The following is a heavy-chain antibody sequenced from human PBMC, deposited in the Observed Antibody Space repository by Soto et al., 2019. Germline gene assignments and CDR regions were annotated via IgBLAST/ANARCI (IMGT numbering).Heavy chain of an antibody. CDR1: GFTVSSDA. J-gene: IGHJ4*02. D-gene: IGHD3-3*01. V-gene: IGHV3-23*01. CDR3: AKVGAVLRFLEWLPDYYFDH. Sequence: GGSLILSCAASGFTVSSDARSWVREARGKGLEWVSAISGSGGTTYYADSVKGRFTISRDNSKNTLYLQMNSLRAEDTAVYYCAKVGAVLRFLEWLPDYYFDHWGQGTLVTVSS. CDR2: ISGSGGTT.